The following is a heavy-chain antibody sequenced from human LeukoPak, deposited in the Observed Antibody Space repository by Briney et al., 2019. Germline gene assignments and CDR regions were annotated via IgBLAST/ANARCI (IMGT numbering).Heavy chain of an antibody. CDR1: GFTFSSYA. CDR2: ISYDGSNK. D-gene: IGHD2-15*01. V-gene: IGHV3-30*03. J-gene: IGHJ4*02. Sequence: GGSLRLSCAASGFTFSSYAMHWVRQAPGKGLEWVAVISYDGSNKYYADSVKGRFTISRDNSKNTLYLQMNSLGAEDTAVYYCASELQGCSGGPCYLFDYWGQGTLVTVSS. CDR3: ASELQGCSGGPCYLFDY.